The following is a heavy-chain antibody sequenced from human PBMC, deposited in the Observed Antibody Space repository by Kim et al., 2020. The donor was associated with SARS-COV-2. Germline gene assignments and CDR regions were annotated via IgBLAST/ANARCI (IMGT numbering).Heavy chain of an antibody. J-gene: IGHJ4*02. V-gene: IGHV4-34*01. CDR2: INHSGST. D-gene: IGHD3-10*01. CDR3: ARYGSGSYYIQVTSIDY. CDR1: GGSFSGYY. Sequence: SETLSLTCAVYGGSFSGYYWSWIRQPPGKGLEWIGEINHSGSTNYNPSLKSRVTISVDTSKNQFSLKLSSVTAADTAVYYCARYGSGSYYIQVTSIDYWGQGTLVTVSS.